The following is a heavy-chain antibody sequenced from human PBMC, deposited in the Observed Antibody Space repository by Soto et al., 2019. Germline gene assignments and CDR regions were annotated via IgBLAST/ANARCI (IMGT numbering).Heavy chain of an antibody. D-gene: IGHD3-22*01. Sequence: GGSLRLSCAASGFTFSSYGMHWVRQAPGKGLEWVAVISYDGSNKYYADSVKGRFTISRDNSKNTLYLQMNSLRAEDTAVYYCAKANYYDSSGYYDYWGQGTLVTVSS. V-gene: IGHV3-30*18. CDR1: GFTFSSYG. CDR3: AKANYYDSSGYYDY. J-gene: IGHJ4*02. CDR2: ISYDGSNK.